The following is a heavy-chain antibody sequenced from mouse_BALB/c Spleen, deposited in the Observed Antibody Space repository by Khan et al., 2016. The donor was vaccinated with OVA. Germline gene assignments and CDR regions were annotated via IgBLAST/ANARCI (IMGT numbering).Heavy chain of an antibody. CDR1: GFSLTNYG. Sequence: VQLVESGPGLAAPSQSLSITCTISGFSLTNYGVHWVRQPPGKGLEWLVVIWSDGSTNYNSVLKSRLTVTKDNSQSQVFLKMNSLQTDDTDIYFCARQPYYHYNIMDYWGQGTSVTVSS. CDR3: ARQPYYHYNIMDY. CDR2: IWSDGST. D-gene: IGHD2-10*01. V-gene: IGHV2-6-1*01. J-gene: IGHJ4*01.